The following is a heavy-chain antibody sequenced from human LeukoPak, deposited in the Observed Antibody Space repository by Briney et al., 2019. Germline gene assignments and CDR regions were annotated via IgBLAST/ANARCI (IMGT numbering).Heavy chain of an antibody. J-gene: IGHJ4*02. D-gene: IGHD5-18*01. CDR3: ARRGYRYGYFDY. V-gene: IGHV4-39*01. CDR1: GGSISSSSYY. Sequence: PSGTLSLTCTVSGGSISSSSYYWGWIRQPPGEGLEWTGSIYYSGSTYYNPSLKSRVTISVDTSKNQFSLKLSSVTAADTAVYFCARRGYRYGYFDYWGQGTLVTVSS. CDR2: IYYSGST.